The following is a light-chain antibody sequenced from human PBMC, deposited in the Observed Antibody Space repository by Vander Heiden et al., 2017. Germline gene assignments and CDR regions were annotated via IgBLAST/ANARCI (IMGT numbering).Light chain of an antibody. CDR3: LKDKDHQWT. Sequence: IQVTQSPPSLSASVEDRVTIPARPSQAIGHDLGRYKQNSGSTTKLRIHASSTLDSGVTGRVSGTRAGTDFTLTTSSRQTEDFAIYYCLKDKDHQWTFGRGTKVEI. CDR2: ASS. V-gene: IGKV1-6*01. J-gene: IGKJ1*01. CDR1: QAIGHD.